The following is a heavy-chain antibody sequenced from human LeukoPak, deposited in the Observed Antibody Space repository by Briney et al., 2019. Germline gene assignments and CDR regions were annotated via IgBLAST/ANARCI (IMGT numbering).Heavy chain of an antibody. D-gene: IGHD2-2*02. V-gene: IGHV1-2*02. CDR3: ARGFRLSAIEDWFDP. CDR1: GYTFTAYY. CDR2: ITPNGGGT. Sequence: ASVKISCKASGYTFTAYYMHWVRQAPGQGLEWMRWITPNGGGTKYAQKFQGRVTMTRDTSISTAYMELSGLRSDDTAVYYCARGFRLSAIEDWFDPWGQGTLVTVSS. J-gene: IGHJ5*02.